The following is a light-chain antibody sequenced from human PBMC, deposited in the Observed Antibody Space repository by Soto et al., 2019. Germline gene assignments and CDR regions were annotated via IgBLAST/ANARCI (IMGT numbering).Light chain of an antibody. Sequence: VMTQSPATLSVSPGERANLSCRASESINSNLDWYQQKPGQAPRLLIYGASTRATGIPARFSGSGSETEFTLTISSLQSEDFAVYYCKQYNNWPPRSTFGGGTKVEIK. CDR3: KQYNNWPPRST. J-gene: IGKJ4*01. V-gene: IGKV3-15*01. CDR2: GAS. CDR1: ESINSN.